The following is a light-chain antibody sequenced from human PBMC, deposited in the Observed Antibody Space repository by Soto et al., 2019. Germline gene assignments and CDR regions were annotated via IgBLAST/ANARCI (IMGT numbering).Light chain of an antibody. V-gene: IGKV1-33*01. CDR2: DAS. CDR1: QDISDF. J-gene: IGKJ5*01. Sequence: IQMTQSPSSVFASVGDRVTITCQASQDISDFLNWYHQKPGKAPKVLIYDASNLQTGVPSRFSGRRSGTDFILTISSLQPDDSGTYYCQQYDDLPITFGQGTRLEIK. CDR3: QQYDDLPIT.